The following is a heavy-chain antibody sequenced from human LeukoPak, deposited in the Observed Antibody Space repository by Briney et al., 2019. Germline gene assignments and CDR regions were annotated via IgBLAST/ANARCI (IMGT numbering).Heavy chain of an antibody. D-gene: IGHD5-18*01. Sequence: SGTLSLTCTVSGYSISSGYYWGWIRQPPGKGLEWIGSFYYSGSTFYNPSLKSRVTISIDTSKNQFSLKLTSVTAADTAVYYCAGGYIYGSTYYYMDVWGKGTTVTISS. J-gene: IGHJ6*03. CDR2: FYYSGST. V-gene: IGHV4-38-2*02. CDR3: AGGYIYGSTYYYMDV. CDR1: GYSISSGYY.